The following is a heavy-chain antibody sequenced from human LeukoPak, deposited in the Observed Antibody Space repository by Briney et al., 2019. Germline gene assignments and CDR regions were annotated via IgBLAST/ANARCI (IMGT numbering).Heavy chain of an antibody. CDR2: IYYSGST. Sequence: SETLSLTCTVSGVSLSSDYWSWIRQPPGKGLEWIGSIYYSGSTNYNPSLKSRVTILVDTSKNQFSLKLSSVTAADTAVYYCARQKDSGTYPFDYWGQGTLVTVSS. D-gene: IGHD1-26*01. V-gene: IGHV4-59*08. CDR1: GVSLSSDY. CDR3: ARQKDSGTYPFDY. J-gene: IGHJ4*02.